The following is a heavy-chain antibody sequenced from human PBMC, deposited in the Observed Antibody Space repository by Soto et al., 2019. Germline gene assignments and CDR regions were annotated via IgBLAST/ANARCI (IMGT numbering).Heavy chain of an antibody. CDR3: ARGGSGYTWFKEF. Sequence: QEQLVQSGAEVKKPGSSVKVSCKASGGPFSSYPISWVRQVPGQGLEWMGGIIPVFQTAYYTQSFQGKLTITADESTNTAYMELRSVRSEDTVIYYCARGGSGYTWFKEFWGQGTLVTVAS. V-gene: IGHV1-69*01. CDR2: IIPVFQTA. D-gene: IGHD3-22*01. J-gene: IGHJ4*02. CDR1: GGPFSSYP.